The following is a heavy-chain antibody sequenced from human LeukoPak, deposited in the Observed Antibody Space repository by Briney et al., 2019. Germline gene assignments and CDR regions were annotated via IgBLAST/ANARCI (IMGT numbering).Heavy chain of an antibody. V-gene: IGHV3-74*01. J-gene: IGHJ4*02. D-gene: IGHD2-15*01. CDR2: MNTEGSST. CDR1: GFTFSTHW. Sequence: GGSLRLSCAASGFTFSTHWMHWVRHAPGKGLVWVSRMNTEGSSTAYAGSVKGRFTISRDNAKNTLYLQMNSLRAEDTAVYYCAREGSCSGIYALDYWGQGTVVTVSS. CDR3: AREGSCSGIYALDY.